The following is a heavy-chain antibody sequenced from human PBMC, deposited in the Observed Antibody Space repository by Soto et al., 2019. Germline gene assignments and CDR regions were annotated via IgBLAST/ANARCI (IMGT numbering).Heavy chain of an antibody. CDR3: ARPQYLPDDVFDV. CDR1: GFTFTNYW. J-gene: IGHJ3*01. Sequence: GWSLRLSCAASGFTFTNYWMQWVRQAPGKGLVWVSRINSDGSSTSHADSVKGRFTISRDNAKNTLYLQMSSLRAEDTAVYYCARPQYLPDDVFDVWGRGTVVTGS. CDR2: INSDGSST. D-gene: IGHD2-2*01. V-gene: IGHV3-74*01.